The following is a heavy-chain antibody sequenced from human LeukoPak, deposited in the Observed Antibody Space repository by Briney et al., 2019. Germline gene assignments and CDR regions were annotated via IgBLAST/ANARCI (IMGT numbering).Heavy chain of an antibody. CDR1: GYTFTSYG. J-gene: IGHJ4*02. Sequence: GASVKVSCKASGYTFTSYGISWVRQAPGQGLEWMRWISAYNGNTNYAQKLQGRVTMTTDTSTSTAYMELRSLRSDDTAVYYCAKDQGGGVWFGEPRALVYWGQGTLVTVSS. D-gene: IGHD3-10*01. CDR3: AKDQGGGVWFGEPRALVY. CDR2: ISAYNGNT. V-gene: IGHV1-18*01.